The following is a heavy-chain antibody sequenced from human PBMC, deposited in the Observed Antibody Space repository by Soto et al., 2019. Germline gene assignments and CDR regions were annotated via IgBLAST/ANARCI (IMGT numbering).Heavy chain of an antibody. D-gene: IGHD3-9*01. CDR1: GDTINSDKYY. J-gene: IGHJ4*02. V-gene: IGHV4-39*01. CDR3: ARLEGLATISYYFDF. Sequence: SETLSLTCSVSGDTINSDKYYWGWIRQPPGKGLEWIGSIYYPGNTYYNPSLQTRVTISLDKSKSQFSLKLNSVTAADSAVYFCARLEGLATISYYFDFWGQGALVTVSS. CDR2: IYYPGNT.